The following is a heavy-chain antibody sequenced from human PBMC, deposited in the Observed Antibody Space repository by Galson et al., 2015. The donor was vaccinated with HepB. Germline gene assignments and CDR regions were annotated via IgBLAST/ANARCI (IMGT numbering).Heavy chain of an antibody. V-gene: IGHV1-24*01. D-gene: IGHD6-19*01. J-gene: IGHJ4*02. Sequence: QSGAEVKKPGASVKASCKVSGYTLTELSMHWVRQAPGKGLEWMGGFDPEDGETIYAQKFQGRVTMTEDTSTDTAYMELSSLRSEDTAVYYCATAPLLTYSSGWVQRAYFDYWGQGTLVTVSS. CDR3: ATAPLLTYSSGWVQRAYFDY. CDR2: FDPEDGET. CDR1: GYTLTELS.